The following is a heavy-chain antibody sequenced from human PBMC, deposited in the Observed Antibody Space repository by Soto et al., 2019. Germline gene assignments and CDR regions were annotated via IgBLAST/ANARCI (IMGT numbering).Heavy chain of an antibody. Sequence: ASVKVSCKASGYTFTSYAMHWVRQAPGQRLEWMGWINAGNGNTKYSQKLQGRVTITRDTSTSTAYMELSSLRSEDTAVYYCARVHVDTAMVPMAFDIWGQGTMVTVSS. J-gene: IGHJ3*02. V-gene: IGHV1-3*01. CDR1: GYTFTSYA. D-gene: IGHD5-18*01. CDR2: INAGNGNT. CDR3: ARVHVDTAMVPMAFDI.